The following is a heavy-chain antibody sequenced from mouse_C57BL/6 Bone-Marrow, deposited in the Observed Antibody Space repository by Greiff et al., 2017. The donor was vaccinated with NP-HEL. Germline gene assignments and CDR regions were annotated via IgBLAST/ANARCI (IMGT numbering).Heavy chain of an antibody. Sequence: VHVKQSGPELVKPGASVKISCKASGYTFTDYYMNWVKQSHGKSLEWIGDINPNNGGTSYNQKFKGKATLTVDKSSSTAYMELRSLTSEDSAVYYCARHYGSSYDAMDYWGQGTSVTVSS. CDR2: INPNNGGT. V-gene: IGHV1-26*01. J-gene: IGHJ4*01. CDR3: ARHYGSSYDAMDY. CDR1: GYTFTDYY. D-gene: IGHD1-1*01.